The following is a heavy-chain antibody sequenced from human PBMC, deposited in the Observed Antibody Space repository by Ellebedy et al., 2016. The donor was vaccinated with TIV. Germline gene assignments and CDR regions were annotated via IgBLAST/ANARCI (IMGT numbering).Heavy chain of an antibody. CDR3: ARGTIGLLWFFLDY. D-gene: IGHD3-10*01. CDR1: GDNFSSYA. J-gene: IGHJ4*02. CDR2: IIPIFGTT. V-gene: IGHV1-69*13. Sequence: SVKVSCKASGDNFSSYAISWVRQAPGQGLEWMGGIIPIFGTTNYAQNFQGRVTITADESTGTAYMELSSLRSEDTAMYYCARGTIGLLWFFLDYWGQGTLVTVSS.